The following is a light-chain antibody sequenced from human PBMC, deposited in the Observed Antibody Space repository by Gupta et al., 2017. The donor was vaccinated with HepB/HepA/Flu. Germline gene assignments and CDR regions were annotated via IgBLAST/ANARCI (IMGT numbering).Light chain of an antibody. CDR2: RDT. CDR1: ALPNQY. J-gene: IGLJ2*01. Sequence: SYELTQPLSVSVSPGQTARTTCSGDALPNQYAYWYQQKPGQAPGLVIYRDTERPSGIPERFSGSSSGTTVTLTISGVQAEDEADYYCQSPDKSGTYVLFGGGTKLTVL. V-gene: IGLV3-25*03. CDR3: QSPDKSGTYVL.